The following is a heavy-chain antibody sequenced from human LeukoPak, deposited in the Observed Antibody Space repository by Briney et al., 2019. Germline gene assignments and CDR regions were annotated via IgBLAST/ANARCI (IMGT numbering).Heavy chain of an antibody. J-gene: IGHJ4*02. Sequence: SETLSLTCTVSGGSISSYYWSWIRQPPGKGLEWFGYIYYSGSTNYNPSLKSRVTITVDTSKNQFSLKLSSVTAADTAVYYCARGGYCSGGSCYSVGKYYFDYWGQETLVTVSS. D-gene: IGHD2-15*01. V-gene: IGHV4-59*01. CDR2: IYYSGST. CDR3: ARGGYCSGGSCYSVGKYYFDY. CDR1: GGSISSYY.